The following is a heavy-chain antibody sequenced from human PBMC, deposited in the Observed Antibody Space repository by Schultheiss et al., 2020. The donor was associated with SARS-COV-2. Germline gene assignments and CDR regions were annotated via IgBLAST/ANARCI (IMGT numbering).Heavy chain of an antibody. CDR3: ARQGYYYDSSGYYDYWYFDL. CDR2: INHSGST. CDR1: GGSISSYY. D-gene: IGHD3-22*01. J-gene: IGHJ2*01. Sequence: SETLSLTCTVSGGSISSYYWSWIRQPPGKGLEWIGEINHSGSTNYNPSLKSRVTISVDKSKNQFSLKLSSVTAADTAVYYCARQGYYYDSSGYYDYWYFDLWGRGTLVTVSS. V-gene: IGHV4-59*08.